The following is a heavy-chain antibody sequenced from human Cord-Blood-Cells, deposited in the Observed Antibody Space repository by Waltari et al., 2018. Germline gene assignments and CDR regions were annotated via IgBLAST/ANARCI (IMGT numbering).Heavy chain of an antibody. J-gene: IGHJ6*02. CDR2: IYHSGST. Sequence: QVQLQESGPGLVKPSETMSLTCAVSGSSISSGYSWGWIRPPPGKGLEWIGSIYHSGSTYYNPSLKSRVTISVDTSKNQFSLKLSSVTAADTAVYYCARDRSHSNYYYYYGMDVWGQGTTVTVSS. CDR1: GSSISSGYS. V-gene: IGHV4-38-2*02. D-gene: IGHD2-21*01. CDR3: ARDRSHSNYYYYYGMDV.